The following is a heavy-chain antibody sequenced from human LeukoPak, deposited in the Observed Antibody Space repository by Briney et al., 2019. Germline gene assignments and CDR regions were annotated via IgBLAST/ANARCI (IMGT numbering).Heavy chain of an antibody. CDR3: ARLGKWFGDAYYYGMDV. CDR1: GFTFSSYE. V-gene: IGHV3-48*03. CDR2: ISSSGSTI. J-gene: IGHJ6*02. Sequence: GGSLRLSCAASGFTFSSYEMNWVRQAPGKGLEWVSYISSSGSTIYYADSVKGRFTIFRDNAKNSLYLQMNSLRAEDTAVYYCARLGKWFGDAYYYGMDVWGQGTTVTVSS. D-gene: IGHD3-10*01.